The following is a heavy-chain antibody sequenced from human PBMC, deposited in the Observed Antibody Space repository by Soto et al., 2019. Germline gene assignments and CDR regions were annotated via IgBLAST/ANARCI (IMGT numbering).Heavy chain of an antibody. CDR1: GDRVSTNSAA. V-gene: IGHV6-1*01. CDR3: ARGLSRLDAFDI. Sequence: PSQTLSLTCVISGDRVSTNSAAWNWIRQSPSRGLEWLGRTYYRSKWYNDYAVSVKSRITINPDTSKNQFSLHLNSVTPEDTAVYYCARGLSRLDAFDIWGQGTMVTVSS. CDR2: TYYRSKWYN. J-gene: IGHJ3*02. D-gene: IGHD2-21*01.